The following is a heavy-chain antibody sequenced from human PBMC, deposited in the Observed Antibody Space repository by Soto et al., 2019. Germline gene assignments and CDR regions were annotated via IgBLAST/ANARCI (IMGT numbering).Heavy chain of an antibody. CDR2: IVVGSGNT. CDR1: GFTFSSSA. Sequence: QMQLVQSGPEVKKPGTSVKVSCKVSGFTFSSSAVQWVRQARGQRLEWIGWIVVGSGNTNYAQKFQERVTITGDMSTRTAYLDLSSLRSEDTAVYYCAADLVVYASHYWGQGTLVTVSS. D-gene: IGHD2-8*01. V-gene: IGHV1-58*01. J-gene: IGHJ4*02. CDR3: AADLVVYASHY.